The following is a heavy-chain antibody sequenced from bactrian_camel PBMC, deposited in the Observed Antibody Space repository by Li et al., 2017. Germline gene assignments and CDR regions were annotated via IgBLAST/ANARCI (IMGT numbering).Heavy chain of an antibody. V-gene: IGHV3S10*01. CDR2: IGKAGST. J-gene: IGHJ4*01. D-gene: IGHD6*01. Sequence: DVQLVESGGGLVQPEGSLRLSCAASGLTFNNYQVNWVRQAPGMGLEWVSAIGKAGSTYYAASVKGRFTISRDNAKNILYLQMNSLKPDDTGMYYWATDRSKSWYSALFDHWGQGTQVTVS. CDR1: GLTFNNYQ. CDR3: ATDRSKSWYSALFDH.